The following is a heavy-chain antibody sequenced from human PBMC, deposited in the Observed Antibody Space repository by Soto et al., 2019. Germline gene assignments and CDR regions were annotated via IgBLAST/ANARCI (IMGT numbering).Heavy chain of an antibody. D-gene: IGHD3-22*01. CDR2: ISYDGSNK. V-gene: IGHV3-30*04. J-gene: IGHJ6*03. CDR3: ARGPYYYDSSGYSGNYYYYMDV. Sequence: GGSLRLSCAASGFTFSSYAMHWVRQAPGKGLEWVAVISYDGSNKYYADSVKGRFTISRDNSKNTLYLQMNSLRAEDTAVYYCARGPYYYDSSGYSGNYYYYMDVWGKGTTVTVSS. CDR1: GFTFSSYA.